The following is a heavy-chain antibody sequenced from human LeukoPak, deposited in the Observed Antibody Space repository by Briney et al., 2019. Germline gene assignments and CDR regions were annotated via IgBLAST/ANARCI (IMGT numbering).Heavy chain of an antibody. CDR1: EFTFTSYA. Sequence: GSLRLSCAASEFTFTSYAMSWVRQAPGKGIEWVSAISGSGGNTYYVDSVKGRFTISRDNSKNTLYLQMNSLRTEDTAVYYCAKDRMGSTSFDYWGQGTLVTVSS. CDR2: ISGSGGNT. V-gene: IGHV3-23*01. CDR3: AKDRMGSTSFDY. D-gene: IGHD2-8*01. J-gene: IGHJ4*02.